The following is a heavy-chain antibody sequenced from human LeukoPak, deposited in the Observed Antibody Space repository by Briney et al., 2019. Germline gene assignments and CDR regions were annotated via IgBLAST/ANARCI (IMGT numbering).Heavy chain of an antibody. CDR3: ARYNYYYYYMDV. CDR1: GGSISSSSYY. CDR2: IYYSGST. Sequence: SETLSLTCTVSGGSISSSSYYWGWIRQPPGKGLEWIGSIYYSGSTYYNPSLKSRVTISVGTSKNQFSLKLSSVTAADTAVYYCARYNYYYYYMDVWGKGTTVTVSS. V-gene: IGHV4-39*07. J-gene: IGHJ6*03.